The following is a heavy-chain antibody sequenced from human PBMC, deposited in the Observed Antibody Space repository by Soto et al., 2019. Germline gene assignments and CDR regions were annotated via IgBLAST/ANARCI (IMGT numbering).Heavy chain of an antibody. CDR2: IIAYNGNT. J-gene: IGHJ4*02. V-gene: IGHV1-18*01. D-gene: IGHD6-19*01. Sequence: GASVTLSFTGSGYTFTGYGISCVRQAPGQGLEWMGWIIAYNGNTNYAQKLQGRVTMTTDTSTSTAYMELRSLRSDDTAVYYCAILLAVVPIPTRDYWGQGTLVTVSS. CDR3: AILLAVVPIPTRDY. CDR1: GYTFTGYG.